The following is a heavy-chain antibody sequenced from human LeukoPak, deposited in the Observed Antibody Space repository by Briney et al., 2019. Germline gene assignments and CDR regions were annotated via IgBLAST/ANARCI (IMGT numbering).Heavy chain of an antibody. V-gene: IGHV3-21*01. Sequence: GGSLRLSCAASGFTFSSYSMNWVRQAPGKGLEWVSSISSSSSYIYYADSVKGRFTISRDNAKNSLYLQMNSLRAEDTAVYYCARVYCSSTSCGVGYYFDYWGQGTLVTVSS. D-gene: IGHD2-2*01. CDR2: ISSSSSYI. CDR1: GFTFSSYS. CDR3: ARVYCSSTSCGVGYYFDY. J-gene: IGHJ4*02.